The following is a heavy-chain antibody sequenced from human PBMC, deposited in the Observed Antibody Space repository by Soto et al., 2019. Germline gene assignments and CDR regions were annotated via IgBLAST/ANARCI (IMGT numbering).Heavy chain of an antibody. Sequence: SETLSLTCTVSGGSVSNGSSYWSWIRQPPGKGLEWIGYMYYSRSTNYNPSLKSRVTISADASKNQFSLRLTSVTAADTAVYYCARVYDSGGYRVYYYYGMDVWGQGTTVTVSS. CDR1: GGSVSNGSSY. D-gene: IGHD3-22*01. CDR2: MYYSRST. J-gene: IGHJ6*02. V-gene: IGHV4-61*01. CDR3: ARVYDSGGYRVYYYYGMDV.